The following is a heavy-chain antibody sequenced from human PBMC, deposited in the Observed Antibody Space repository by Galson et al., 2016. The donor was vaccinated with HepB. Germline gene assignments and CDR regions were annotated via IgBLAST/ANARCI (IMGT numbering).Heavy chain of an antibody. CDR2: ISYDGNNE. D-gene: IGHD6-19*01. CDR3: ARGSSAVDATEVGLDY. CDR1: GFTFNSYS. Sequence: SLRLSCAASGFTFNSYSMNWVRQPPGKGLEWVAAISYDGNNEYYADSLKGRYTISRDNSGNTVYLHMSSLRRDDTAVYYCARGSSAVDATEVGLDYWGQGTLVIVSS. J-gene: IGHJ4*02. V-gene: IGHV3-30-3*01.